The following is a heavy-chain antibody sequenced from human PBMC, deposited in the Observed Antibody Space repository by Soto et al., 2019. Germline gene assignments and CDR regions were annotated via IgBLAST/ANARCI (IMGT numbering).Heavy chain of an antibody. Sequence: PSETMSLTCSVYGGFLSESYLTWIRQPPGRGLEWIGEIYHSGSPNYNPSLKSRVTMSVDKSKNLFSLRLSSVTAADSALYYCARRVPAAPHWFDPCGQGTLVTVSS. CDR3: ARRVPAAPHWFDP. J-gene: IGHJ5*02. D-gene: IGHD2-2*01. CDR2: IYHSGSP. CDR1: GGFLSESY. V-gene: IGHV4-34*01.